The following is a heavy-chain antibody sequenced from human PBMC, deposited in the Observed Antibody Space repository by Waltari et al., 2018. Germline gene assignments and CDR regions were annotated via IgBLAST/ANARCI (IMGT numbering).Heavy chain of an antibody. V-gene: IGHV1-3*01. CDR1: GYTFTSYA. CDR2: INAGNGNT. D-gene: IGHD3-3*01. J-gene: IGHJ6*02. CDR3: ARGSDFWRGPTLSYGMDV. Sequence: QVQLVQSGAEVKKPGASVKVSCKASGYTFTSYAMHWVRQAPGQRLEWMGWINAGNGNTKYSQKCRGRVTITRDTSASTAYMELSSLRSEDTAVYYCARGSDFWRGPTLSYGMDVWGQGTTVTVSS.